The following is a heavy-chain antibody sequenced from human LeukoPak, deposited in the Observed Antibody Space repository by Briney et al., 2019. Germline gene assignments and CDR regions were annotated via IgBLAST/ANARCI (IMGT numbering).Heavy chain of an antibody. V-gene: IGHV3-15*01. CDR3: TTAEGRSEVDY. Sequence: GGSLRLSCAASGFTFSNAWMSWVRQAPGKGLEWVGRIKSKTDGGTTDYAAPVKGRFTISRDDSKNTLYLQMNSLKTDDTAVYYCTTAEGRSEVDYWGQGTLVTVSS. J-gene: IGHJ4*02. CDR2: IKSKTDGGTT. CDR1: GFTFSNAW.